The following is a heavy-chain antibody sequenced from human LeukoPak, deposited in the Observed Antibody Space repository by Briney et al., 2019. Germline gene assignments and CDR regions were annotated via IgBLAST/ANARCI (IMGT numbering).Heavy chain of an antibody. Sequence: PSETLSLTCAVYGGSFSGYYWSWIRQPPGKGLEWIGEINHSGSTNYNPSLKSRVTISVDTSKNQFSLKLSSVTAADTAVYYCAREDIVVVVAAKRGTRTGAFDIWGQGTMVTVSS. V-gene: IGHV4-34*01. CDR3: AREDIVVVVAAKRGTRTGAFDI. J-gene: IGHJ3*02. CDR2: INHSGST. D-gene: IGHD2-15*01. CDR1: GGSFSGYY.